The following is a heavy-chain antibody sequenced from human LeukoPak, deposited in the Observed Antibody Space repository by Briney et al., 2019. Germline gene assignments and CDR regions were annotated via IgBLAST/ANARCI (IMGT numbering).Heavy chain of an antibody. D-gene: IGHD3-10*01. J-gene: IGHJ4*02. CDR1: GGSFSGYY. CDR3: AREGGYGSGIPHFDY. V-gene: IGHV4-34*01. CDR2: INHSGST. Sequence: SETLSLTCAVYGGSFSGYYWSWIRQPPGKGLEWIGEINHSGSTNYNPSLKSRVTISVDTSKNQFSLKLSSVTAADTAVYYCAREGGYGSGIPHFDYWGQGTLVTVSS.